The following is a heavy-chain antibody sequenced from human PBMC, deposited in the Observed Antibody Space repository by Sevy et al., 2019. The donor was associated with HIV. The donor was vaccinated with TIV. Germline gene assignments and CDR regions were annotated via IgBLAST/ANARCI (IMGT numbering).Heavy chain of an antibody. CDR1: GFTFDDYA. CDR3: ARSPQYSSSWYVDY. J-gene: IGHJ4*02. V-gene: IGHV3-43D*03. CDR2: ISWDGGST. Sequence: GGSLRLSCAASGFTFDDYAMHWVRQAPGKGLEWVSLISWDGGSTYYADSVKGRFTISRDNSKNSLYLQMNSLRAEHTALYYCARSPQYSSSWYVDYWGQGTLVTVSS. D-gene: IGHD6-13*01.